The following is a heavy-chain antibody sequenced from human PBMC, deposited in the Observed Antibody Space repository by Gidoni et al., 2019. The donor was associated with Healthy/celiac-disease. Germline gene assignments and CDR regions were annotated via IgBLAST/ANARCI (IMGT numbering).Heavy chain of an antibody. CDR3: ARDTPNPNSNKRRLRFLEY. CDR2: IIPIFGTA. Sequence: QVQLVQSGAEVKKPGSSVKVSCKASGGTFSSYAISWVRQAPGQGLEWMGGIIPIFGTANYAQKFQGRVTITADESTSTAYMELSSLRSEDTAVYYCARDTPNPNSNKRRLRFLEYWGQGTLVTVSS. J-gene: IGHJ4*02. D-gene: IGHD3-3*01. CDR1: GGTFSSYA. V-gene: IGHV1-69*01.